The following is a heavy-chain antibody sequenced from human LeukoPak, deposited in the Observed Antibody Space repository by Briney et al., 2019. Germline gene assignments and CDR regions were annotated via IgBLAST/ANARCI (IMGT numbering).Heavy chain of an antibody. CDR3: ARAVRSFYSGSYYPDY. J-gene: IGHJ4*02. D-gene: IGHD3-10*01. CDR1: GYTFTSYD. V-gene: IGHV1-8*01. Sequence: ASVKVSCKASGYTFTSYDINWVRQATGQGLEWMGWMNPNSGNTGYAQKFKGRVTMTRNTSISTAYMELSSLRSEDTAVYYCARAVRSFYSGSYYPDYWGQGTLVTVSS. CDR2: MNPNSGNT.